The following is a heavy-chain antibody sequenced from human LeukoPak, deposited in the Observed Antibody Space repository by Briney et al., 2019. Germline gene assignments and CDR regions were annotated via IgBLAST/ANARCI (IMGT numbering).Heavy chain of an antibody. Sequence: SETLSLTCTVSGGSISGYYWTWIRQSAGKGLECIGRIYSSGITSYNPSLKSRVNLSVDTSKNQFSLKLSSVTAADTAVYYCARGAPGKDWFDPWGQGTLVIVSS. CDR1: GGSISGYY. J-gene: IGHJ5*02. CDR3: ARGAPGKDWFDP. V-gene: IGHV4-4*07. CDR2: IYSSGIT.